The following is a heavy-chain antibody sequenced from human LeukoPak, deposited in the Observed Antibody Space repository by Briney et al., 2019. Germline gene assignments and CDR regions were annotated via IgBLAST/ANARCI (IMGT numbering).Heavy chain of an antibody. CDR1: GHTFTGYY. CDR2: ISPNSGVT. V-gene: IGHV1-2*02. Sequence: ASVKVSCKASGHTFTGYYLHWVRQAPGQGLEWMGWISPNSGVTHYAQTFQGRVTMTRDRSISTAYMELSRLRSDDTAVYYCARDTTRDNWFDPWGQGTLVTVSS. J-gene: IGHJ5*02. D-gene: IGHD1-26*01. CDR3: ARDTTRDNWFDP.